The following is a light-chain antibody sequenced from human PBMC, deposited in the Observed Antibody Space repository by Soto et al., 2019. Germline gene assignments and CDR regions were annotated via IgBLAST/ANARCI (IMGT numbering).Light chain of an antibody. CDR3: QKYDSLPFT. V-gene: IGKV1-27*01. CDR1: QDISNY. J-gene: IGKJ3*01. Sequence: DIQMTQSPSSLSASVGDSVTITCRASQDISNYLAWFQQRPGKPPKLLIYAASTLESGVPSRFSGGRSGTDFTLSISSLQPEDVATFYCQKYDSLPFTFGPGTKVDNK. CDR2: AAS.